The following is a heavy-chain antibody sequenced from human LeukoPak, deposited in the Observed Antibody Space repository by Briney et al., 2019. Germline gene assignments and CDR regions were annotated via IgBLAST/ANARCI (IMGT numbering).Heavy chain of an antibody. CDR1: GYTLTELS. D-gene: IGHD3-10*01. CDR3: ATGGYYYGSGTYYGMDV. CDR2: FDPEDGET. V-gene: IGHV1-24*01. J-gene: IGHJ6*02. Sequence: GASAKVSCKVSGYTLTELSMHWVRQAPGKGLEWMGGFDPEDGETIYAQKFQGRVTMTEDTSTDTAYMELSSLRSEDTAVYYCATGGYYYGSGTYYGMDVWGQGTTVTVSS.